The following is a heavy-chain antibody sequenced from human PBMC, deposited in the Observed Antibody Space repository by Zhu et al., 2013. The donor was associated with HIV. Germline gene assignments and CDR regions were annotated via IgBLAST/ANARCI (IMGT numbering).Heavy chain of an antibody. Sequence: QVQLVQSGAEVKKPGASVKVSCKASGYTFTSYYMHWVRQAPGQGLEWMGIIDPSGGSTSSAQKFQGRVTMTRDTSTSTVYMELSSLRSEDTAMYYCARGYYYDSSAYYFDYVGPGNPGHRLL. CDR3: ARGYYYDSSAYYFDY. J-gene: IGHJ4*02. CDR2: IDPSGGST. V-gene: IGHV1-46*01. CDR1: GYTFTSYY. D-gene: IGHD3-22*01.